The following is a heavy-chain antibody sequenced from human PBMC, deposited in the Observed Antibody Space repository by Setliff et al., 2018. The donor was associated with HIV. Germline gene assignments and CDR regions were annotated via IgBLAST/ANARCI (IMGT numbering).Heavy chain of an antibody. J-gene: IGHJ6*03. D-gene: IGHD3-22*01. CDR1: GYTFTGYY. CDR2: INPNGVGT. V-gene: IGHV1-2*02. Sequence: ASVKVSCKASGYTFTGYYMHWLRQAPGQGLEWMGWINPNGVGTNYAQKFQGRVTMTRDTSISTAYMELSRLRSDDTAVYYCARNPDTSGYLYYYYYMDVWGKGTTVTVSS. CDR3: ARNPDTSGYLYYYYYMDV.